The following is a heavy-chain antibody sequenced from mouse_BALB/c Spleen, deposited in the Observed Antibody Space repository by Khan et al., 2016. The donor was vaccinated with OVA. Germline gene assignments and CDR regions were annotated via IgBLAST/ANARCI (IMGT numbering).Heavy chain of an antibody. CDR1: GFNIKDTY. CDR3: GRFFSHVYGSGAFVY. CDR2: IDHADGKT. J-gene: IGHJ3*01. V-gene: IGHV14-3*02. Sequence: VQLQQSGAELVKPGASVKLSCTASGFNIKDTYIHWVKQRPEQGLEWIGRIDHADGKTENDPKFQDKATIKADTSSNTVYLQLSSLTSEDTAVYYFGRFFSHVYGSGAFVYWSLRTLLTVSA. D-gene: IGHD1-1*01.